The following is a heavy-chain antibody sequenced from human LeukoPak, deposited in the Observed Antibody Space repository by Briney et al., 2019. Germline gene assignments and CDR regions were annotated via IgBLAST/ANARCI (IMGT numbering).Heavy chain of an antibody. D-gene: IGHD3-10*01. CDR1: GFSFSTYG. CDR2: IWYDGSHQ. V-gene: IGHV3-33*08. J-gene: IGHJ5*02. CDR3: SRGLGLRYGSGSYRFDP. Sequence: GGSLRLSCAAYGFSFSTYGMHWVRQAPGKGLESVAFIWYDGSHQYYADSVKGRFTISRDMSNNTLYLQMNNLRVDHTALYYFSRGLGLRYGSGSYRFDPWGQGTQVIVSS.